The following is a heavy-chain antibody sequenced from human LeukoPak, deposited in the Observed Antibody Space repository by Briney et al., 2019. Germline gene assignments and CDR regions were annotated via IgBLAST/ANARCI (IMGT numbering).Heavy chain of an antibody. CDR1: GYSFTSYW. CDR3: ETNRSDGSPK. CDR2: IYPGDSDT. Sequence: GESLQISCRGSGYSFTSYWIVCVRQMPGKGLVWMGIIYPGDSDTRYSPSFQGQVTISSDKSISTAYLQWSSMKASGTTMYYCETNRSDGSPKWGQGAIVSVSS. V-gene: IGHV5-51*01. D-gene: IGHD5-24*01. J-gene: IGHJ3*01.